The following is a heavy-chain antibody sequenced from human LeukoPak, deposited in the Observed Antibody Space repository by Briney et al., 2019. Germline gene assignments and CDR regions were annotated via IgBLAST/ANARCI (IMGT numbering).Heavy chain of an antibody. D-gene: IGHD5-18*01. CDR3: ASAVDTAHSRTKYYFDY. J-gene: IGHJ4*02. CDR1: GYTFTSYD. CDR2: MNPNSGNT. V-gene: IGHV1-8*01. Sequence: ASVKVSCKASGYTFTSYDINWVRQATGQGLEWMGWMNPNSGNTGYAQKFQGRVTITADESTSTAYMELSSLRSEDTAVYYCASAVDTAHSRTKYYFDYWGQGTLVTVSS.